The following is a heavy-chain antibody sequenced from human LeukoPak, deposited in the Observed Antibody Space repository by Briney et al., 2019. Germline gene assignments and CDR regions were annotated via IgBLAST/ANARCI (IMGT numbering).Heavy chain of an antibody. V-gene: IGHV4-39*01. Sequence: SETLALTCTVSGGSIISSRYYWGWIRQSPGKGLEWSGSVYYSGTPYDHPSLKSRVVISVDTSKNQSSLKLSSVTAADTAVYYCARLLYDSSGYSYFDNWGQGTLVTVSS. CDR1: GGSIISSRYY. D-gene: IGHD3-22*01. CDR3: ARLLYDSSGYSYFDN. CDR2: VYYSGTP. J-gene: IGHJ4*02.